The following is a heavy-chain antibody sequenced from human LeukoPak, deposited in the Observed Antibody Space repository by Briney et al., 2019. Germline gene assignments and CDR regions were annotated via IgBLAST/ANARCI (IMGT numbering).Heavy chain of an antibody. V-gene: IGHV3-23*01. J-gene: IGHJ4*02. CDR2: ITASGAGI. Sequence: PGGSLRLSCAASEFPFSSYAMTWVRQAPGKGLEWVSTITASGAGIDYADSVKGRFTISRDNSKNRLYLQMNSLRAEDTAVYYCAKDGYCGSSSCVYWGQGTLVTISS. CDR1: EFPFSSYA. D-gene: IGHD2-2*03. CDR3: AKDGYCGSSSCVY.